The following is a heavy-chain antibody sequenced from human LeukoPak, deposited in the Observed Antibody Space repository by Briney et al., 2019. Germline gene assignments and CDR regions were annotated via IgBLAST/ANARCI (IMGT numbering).Heavy chain of an antibody. CDR3: AKDYSIFGASYYYYMDV. Sequence: GGSLRLSCAVSGFTFSDHAMSWVRQAPGKGLEWVAFIRYDGSNKYYADSVKGRFTISRDNSKNTLYLQMNSLRAEDTAVYYCAKDYSIFGASYYYYMDVWGKGTTVTVSS. V-gene: IGHV3-30*02. CDR1: GFTFSDHA. D-gene: IGHD3-3*01. J-gene: IGHJ6*03. CDR2: IRYDGSNK.